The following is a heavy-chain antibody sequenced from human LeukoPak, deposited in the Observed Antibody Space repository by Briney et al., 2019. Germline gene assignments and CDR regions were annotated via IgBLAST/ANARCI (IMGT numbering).Heavy chain of an antibody. Sequence: PGGSLRLSCAASGFTFSSYAMHWVRQAPGKGLEWVAVISYDGSNKYYADSVKGRFTISRDNSKNTLYLQMNSLRAEDTAVYYCAREGIQLWLKYYMDVWGKGTTVTVSS. D-gene: IGHD5-18*01. CDR3: AREGIQLWLKYYMDV. V-gene: IGHV3-30-3*01. CDR1: GFTFSSYA. J-gene: IGHJ6*03. CDR2: ISYDGSNK.